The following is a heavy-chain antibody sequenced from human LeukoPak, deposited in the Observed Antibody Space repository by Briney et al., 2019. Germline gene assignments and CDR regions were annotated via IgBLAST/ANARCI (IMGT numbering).Heavy chain of an antibody. J-gene: IGHJ6*04. Sequence: GGSLRLSCAASGFTFSSYAMSWVRQAPGKGLEWVSYISSSGSTIYYADSVKGRFTISRDNAKNSLYLQMNSLRAEDTAVYYCAELGVTMIGGVWGKGTTVTISS. D-gene: IGHD3-10*02. CDR3: AELGVTMIGGV. V-gene: IGHV3-48*03. CDR2: ISSSGSTI. CDR1: GFTFSSYA.